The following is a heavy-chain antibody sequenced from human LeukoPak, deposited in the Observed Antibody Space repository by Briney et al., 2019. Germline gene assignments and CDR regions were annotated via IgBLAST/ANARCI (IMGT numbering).Heavy chain of an antibody. Sequence: SETLSLTCTVSGDSINTNSYYWGWIRQPPGKGLECIGSFYYSGSTFYNPSLKSRVTISVDTSKNQFSLRLTSVTAADTAVYYCATYDPDYGADTYYFDYWGQGTLVTVSS. CDR2: FYYSGST. D-gene: IGHD4-17*01. V-gene: IGHV4-39*07. J-gene: IGHJ4*02. CDR3: ATYDPDYGADTYYFDY. CDR1: GDSINTNSYY.